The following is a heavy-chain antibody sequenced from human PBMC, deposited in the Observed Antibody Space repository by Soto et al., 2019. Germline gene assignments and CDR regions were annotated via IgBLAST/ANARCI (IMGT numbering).Heavy chain of an antibody. CDR1: GSKFSDYW. CDR2: IKHDTSEA. J-gene: IGHJ4*02. Sequence: PXGGLRLSGSASGSKFSDYWMSWVRQAPGKGLEWVGNIKHDTSEAHYADSVKGRFTITRDNIKNFLFLQMRDLRADDTASYYCARDGLLFSGPYRPSRFDYWGLGALVTVYS. V-gene: IGHV3-7*03. CDR3: ARDGLLFSGPYRPSRFDY. D-gene: IGHD3-16*02.